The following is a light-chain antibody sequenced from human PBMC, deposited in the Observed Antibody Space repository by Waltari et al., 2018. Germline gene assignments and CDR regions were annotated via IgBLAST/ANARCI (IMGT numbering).Light chain of an antibody. J-gene: IGKJ3*01. V-gene: IGKV3-20*01. CDR3: QQYDSSPSIYT. Sequence: IVLTQSPGTLSLSPGERATLSCRASQSVSSTFLAWYQQRPGQAPRLLIYGTSNRATGIPHRFSGSGSWTDFTLTISRLEPEDFAVYYCQQYDSSPSIYTFGPGTKVDVK. CDR1: QSVSSTF. CDR2: GTS.